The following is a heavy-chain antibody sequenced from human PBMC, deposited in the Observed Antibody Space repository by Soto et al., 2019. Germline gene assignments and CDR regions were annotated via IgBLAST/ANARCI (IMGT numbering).Heavy chain of an antibody. CDR2: IKQDGSEK. V-gene: IGHV3-7*01. D-gene: IGHD6-13*01. CDR1: GFTFSSYW. CDR3: AGGGSWYAEYFQH. Sequence: GGSLRLSCAASGFTFSSYWMSWVRQAPGKGLEWVANIKQDGSEKYYVDSVKGRFTISRDNAKNSLYLQMNSLRAEDTAVYYCAGGGSWYAEYFQHWGQGTLVTVSS. J-gene: IGHJ1*01.